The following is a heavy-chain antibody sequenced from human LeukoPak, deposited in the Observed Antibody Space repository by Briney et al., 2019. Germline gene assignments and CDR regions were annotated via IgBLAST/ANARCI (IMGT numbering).Heavy chain of an antibody. J-gene: IGHJ6*03. CDR1: GFTFSSYS. CDR2: ISSSSSYI. CDR3: ASGQPKGSIAVAGEKYYMDV. Sequence: GGSLRLSCAASGFTFSSYSMNSVRQAPGKGLEWVSSISSSSSYIYYADSVKGRFTISRDNAKNSLYLQMNSLRAEDTAVYYCASGQPKGSIAVAGEKYYMDVWGKGTTVTVSS. D-gene: IGHD6-19*01. V-gene: IGHV3-21*01.